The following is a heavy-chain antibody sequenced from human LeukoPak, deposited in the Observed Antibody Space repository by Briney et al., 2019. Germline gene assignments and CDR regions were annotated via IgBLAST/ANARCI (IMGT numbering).Heavy chain of an antibody. D-gene: IGHD6-13*01. V-gene: IGHV4-38-2*02. J-gene: IGHJ5*02. CDR1: GYSISSGYY. CDR2: IYHSGST. CDR3: ARKEGFAGVPAAGTGWFDP. Sequence: SETLSLTCTVSGYSISSGYYWGWIRQPPGKGLEWIGSIYHSGSTYYNPSLKSRVTIPVDTSKNQFSLKLSSVTAADTAVYFCARKEGFAGVPAAGTGWFDPWGQGTLVPVSS.